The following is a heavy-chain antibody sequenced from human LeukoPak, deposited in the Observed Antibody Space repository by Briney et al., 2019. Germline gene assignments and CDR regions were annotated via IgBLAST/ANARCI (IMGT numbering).Heavy chain of an antibody. D-gene: IGHD1-26*01. V-gene: IGHV3-23*01. CDR2: ISGSGGST. J-gene: IGHJ4*03. CDR3: AATPRGGATNPNVV. CDR1: GFTFSSYA. Sequence: GGSLRLSCAASGFTFSSYAMSWVRQAPGKGLEWVSAISGSGGSTYYADSVKGRFTISRDNSKNTLYLQMNSLRAEDTAVYYCAATPRGGATNPNVVWGQGTLVTVSS.